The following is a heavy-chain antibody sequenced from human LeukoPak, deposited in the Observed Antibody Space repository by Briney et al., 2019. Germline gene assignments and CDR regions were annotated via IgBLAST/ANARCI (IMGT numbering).Heavy chain of an antibody. D-gene: IGHD3-10*01. CDR2: IGTAGDT. CDR3: ARWNYYGSGSSSGMDV. CDR1: GFTFSSYD. Sequence: PGGSLRLSCAASGFTFSSYDMHWVRQATGKGLEWVSAIGTAGDTYYPGSVKGRFTISRENAKNSLYLQTNSLRAGDTAVYYCARWNYYGSGSSSGMDVWGQGTTVTVSS. V-gene: IGHV3-13*04. J-gene: IGHJ6*02.